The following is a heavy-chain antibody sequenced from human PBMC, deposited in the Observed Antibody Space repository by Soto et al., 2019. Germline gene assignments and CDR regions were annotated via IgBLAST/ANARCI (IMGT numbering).Heavy chain of an antibody. V-gene: IGHV4-31*03. CDR2: IYYSGST. Sequence: QAQLHESGPGLVKPSQTLSLTCTVSGGSISSGAYYWSWIRQHPGKGLEWIGYIYYSGSTYYNPYLKSRVTISVDTSKNQFSLKLISVTAADTAVYHCARGYGSVNWHFDLWGRGTLVTVSS. CDR1: GGSISSGAYY. J-gene: IGHJ2*01. CDR3: ARGYGSVNWHFDL. D-gene: IGHD3-10*01.